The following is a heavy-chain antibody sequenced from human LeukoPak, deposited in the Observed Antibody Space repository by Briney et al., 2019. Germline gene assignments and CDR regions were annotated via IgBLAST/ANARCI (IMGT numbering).Heavy chain of an antibody. CDR1: GGSISSSSYY. J-gene: IGHJ4*02. D-gene: IGHD6-19*01. CDR3: ASAFRSGSVLRYLFDY. V-gene: IGHV4-39*07. CDR2: IYYSGSA. Sequence: SSETLSLTCTVSGGSISSSSYYWGWIRQPPGKGLEWIGSIYYSGSAYYNPSLKSRVTISVDTSKNQFSLKLSSVTAADTAVYYCASAFRSGSVLRYLFDYWGQGTLVTVSS.